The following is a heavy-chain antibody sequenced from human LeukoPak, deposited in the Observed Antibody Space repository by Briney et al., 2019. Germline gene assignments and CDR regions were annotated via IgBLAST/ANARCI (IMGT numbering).Heavy chain of an antibody. CDR2: IYYSGST. J-gene: IGHJ4*02. D-gene: IGHD1-26*01. V-gene: IGHV4-59*08. CDR1: GGSISSYY. Sequence: PSETLSLTCTVSGGSISSYYWSWIRQPPGKGLEWIGYIYYSGSTNYNPSLKSRVTISVDTSKNQFSLKLSSVTAADTAVYYCARQTSGSYDDGPFFDYWGQGTLVTVSS. CDR3: ARQTSGSYDDGPFFDY.